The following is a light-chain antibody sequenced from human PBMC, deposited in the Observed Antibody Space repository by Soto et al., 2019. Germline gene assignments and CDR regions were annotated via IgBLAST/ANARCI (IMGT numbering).Light chain of an antibody. CDR1: SSDVGAYNY. V-gene: IGLV2-8*01. CDR3: SSYTSTSTYV. CDR2: DVT. Sequence: SVLTQPPSASGSPGQSVTISCTGTSSDVGAYNYVSWYKQHPGKAPKLLIYDVTNRPSGVPDRFSGSKSGNTASLTVSGLQAEDEADYYCSSYTSTSTYVFGSGTKVTVL. J-gene: IGLJ1*01.